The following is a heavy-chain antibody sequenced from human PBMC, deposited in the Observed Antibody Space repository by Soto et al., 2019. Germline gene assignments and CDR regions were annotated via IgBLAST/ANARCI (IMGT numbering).Heavy chain of an antibody. D-gene: IGHD5-18*01. CDR2: TYYRSKWDN. CDR1: GDSLSSNSAA. CDR3: ARERSTAMVNFMDV. Sequence: PSQTLSLTCAISGDSLSSNSAAWNWIRQSPSRGLEWLGKTYYRSKWDNDYADSVKSRITINTDTSKNQFSLQVNSVTPEDTAVYYCARERSTAMVNFMDVWGQGTTVTVSS. J-gene: IGHJ6*02. V-gene: IGHV6-1*01.